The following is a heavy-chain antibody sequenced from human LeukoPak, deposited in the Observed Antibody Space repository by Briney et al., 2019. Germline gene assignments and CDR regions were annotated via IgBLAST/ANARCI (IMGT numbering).Heavy chain of an antibody. CDR2: IIPIFGTA. V-gene: IGHV1-69*13. Sequence: SVKVSCKASGGTFSSYAISWVRQAPGQGLEWMGGIIPIFGTANYAQKFQGRVTITADESTSTAYMELSSLRSEDTAVYYCAREDTAMVGDAFDIWGQGTMVTVSS. CDR1: GGTFSSYA. CDR3: AREDTAMVGDAFDI. J-gene: IGHJ3*02. D-gene: IGHD5-18*01.